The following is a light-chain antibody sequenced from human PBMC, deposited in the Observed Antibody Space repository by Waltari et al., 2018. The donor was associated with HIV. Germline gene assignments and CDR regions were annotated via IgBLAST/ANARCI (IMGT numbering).Light chain of an antibody. V-gene: IGLV2-14*03. CDR3: SSYTSSSALDVV. Sequence: QSALTQPASVSGSPGQSITISCPGTSSYVGGYDSVSWSQQHPGKAPHLMIFDVSNPPSGVSNRFSGSKSGNTASLTISGLQAEDEADYYCSSYTSSSALDVVFGGGTKLTVL. CDR1: SSYVGGYDS. CDR2: DVS. J-gene: IGLJ2*01.